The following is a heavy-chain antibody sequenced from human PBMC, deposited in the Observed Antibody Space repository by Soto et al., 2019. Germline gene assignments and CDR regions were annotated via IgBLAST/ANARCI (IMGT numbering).Heavy chain of an antibody. Sequence: PGGSLRLPCAASGFTFSDYYMRWIRQAPGKGLEWVSYISSSGSTIYYADSVKGRFTISRDNAKNSLYLQMNSLRAEDTAVYYCASFEWFGESFGYWGQATLVTVSS. CDR2: ISSSGSTI. V-gene: IGHV3-11*01. CDR1: GFTFSDYY. CDR3: ASFEWFGESFGY. D-gene: IGHD3-10*01. J-gene: IGHJ4*02.